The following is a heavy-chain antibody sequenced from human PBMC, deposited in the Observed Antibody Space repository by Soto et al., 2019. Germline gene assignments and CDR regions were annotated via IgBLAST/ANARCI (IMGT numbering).Heavy chain of an antibody. Sequence: GGSLRLSCAASGFTFSSDAMSWVRQAPGKVLEWVSAISGSGGSTYYADSVKGRFTISRDNSKNTLYLQMNSLRAEDTAVYYCAKDSFGAYDANMDVWGQGTTVTVSS. D-gene: IGHD3-16*01. CDR3: AKDSFGAYDANMDV. V-gene: IGHV3-23*01. J-gene: IGHJ6*02. CDR1: GFTFSSDA. CDR2: ISGSGGST.